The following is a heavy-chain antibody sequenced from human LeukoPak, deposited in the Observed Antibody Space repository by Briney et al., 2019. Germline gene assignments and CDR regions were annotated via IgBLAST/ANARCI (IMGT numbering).Heavy chain of an antibody. CDR2: IRSKANSYAT. D-gene: IGHD3-22*01. Sequence: GGSLRLSCAASGFTFSGSAMHWVRQASGKGLEWVGRIRSKANSYATAYAASVKGRFTVSRDDSKNTAYLQMNSLKTGDTAVYYCTRQDYYDSSGYPHFDYWGQGTLVTVSS. CDR1: GFTFSGSA. V-gene: IGHV3-73*01. CDR3: TRQDYYDSSGYPHFDY. J-gene: IGHJ4*02.